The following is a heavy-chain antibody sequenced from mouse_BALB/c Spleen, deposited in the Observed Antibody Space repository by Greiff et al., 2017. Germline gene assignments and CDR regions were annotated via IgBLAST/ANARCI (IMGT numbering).Heavy chain of an antibody. CDR1: GYTFTSYW. V-gene: IGHV1-7*01. Sequence: QVQLQQSGAELAKPGASVKMSCKASGYTFTSYWMHWVKQRPGQGLEWIGYINPSTGYTEYNQKFKDKATLTADKSSSTAYMQLSSLTSEDSAVYYCARDGSSSFDYWGQGTTLTVSS. CDR3: ARDGSSSFDY. CDR2: INPSTGYT. D-gene: IGHD1-1*01. J-gene: IGHJ2*01.